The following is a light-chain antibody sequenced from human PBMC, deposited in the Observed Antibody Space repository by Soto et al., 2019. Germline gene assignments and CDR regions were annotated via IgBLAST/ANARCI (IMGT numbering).Light chain of an antibody. V-gene: IGKV3-15*01. J-gene: IGKJ1*01. Sequence: EIFMTQSPATXSLSPWXXSXLXSRASQSVSSNLAWYQQKPGQAPRLLIYGASTRATGIPARFSGSGSGTEFTLTISSLQSEDFAEYHCQQYNNWPQTFGQGTKVDIK. CDR1: QSVSSN. CDR3: QQYNNWPQT. CDR2: GAS.